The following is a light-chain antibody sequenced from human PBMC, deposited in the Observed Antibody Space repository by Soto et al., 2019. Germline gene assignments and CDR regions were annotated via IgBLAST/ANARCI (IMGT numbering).Light chain of an antibody. J-gene: IGLJ1*01. V-gene: IGLV2-8*01. CDR1: SSDVGGYHY. CDR2: EVS. CDR3: TSYTGSNNLYV. Sequence: QSVLTQPPSASGSPGQSVTTSCTGTSSDVGGYHYVAWYQQHPGKAPKLMIYEVSKRPSGVPDRFSGSKSGNTASLTVSGLQAEDEAHYYCTSYTGSNNLYVFGTGTKVTVL.